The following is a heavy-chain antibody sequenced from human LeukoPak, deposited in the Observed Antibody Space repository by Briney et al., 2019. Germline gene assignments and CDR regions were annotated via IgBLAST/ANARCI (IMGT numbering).Heavy chain of an antibody. CDR1: GGSISSYY. CDR2: IYTSGST. J-gene: IGHJ6*03. Sequence: PSETLSLTCTVSGGSISSYYWSWIRQPAGKGLEWIGRIYTSGSTNYNPSLKSRVTMSVDTSKNQFSLKLSSVTAADTAVYYCARVRAARPAYYYYYMDVWGKGTTVTVSS. CDR3: ARVRAARPAYYYYYMDV. V-gene: IGHV4-4*07. D-gene: IGHD6-6*01.